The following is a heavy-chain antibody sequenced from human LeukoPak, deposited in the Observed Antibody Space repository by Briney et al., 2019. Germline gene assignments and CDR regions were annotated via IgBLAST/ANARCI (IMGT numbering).Heavy chain of an antibody. Sequence: GTSLRLSCAASGFTFNNYAMHWVRQAPGKGLEWVAFTPYDGSSQFYADSVKGRFSISRDNSKNTLYLQLNSLRPEDTAVYYCAKSGSIVLMMAFWGQGTLVTVAS. CDR3: AKSGSIVLMMAF. V-gene: IGHV3-30*18. CDR2: TPYDGSSQ. J-gene: IGHJ4*02. CDR1: GFTFNNYA. D-gene: IGHD2-8*01.